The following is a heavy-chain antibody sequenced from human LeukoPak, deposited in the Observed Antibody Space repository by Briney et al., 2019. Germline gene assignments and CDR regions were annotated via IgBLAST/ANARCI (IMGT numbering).Heavy chain of an antibody. CDR1: GLTVSNYY. CDR3: ARGSSGYDRDAFGL. J-gene: IGHJ3*01. CDR2: IYSDGST. Sequence: GGSLRLSCAASGLTVSNYYMNWVRQAPGKGLEWVSVIYSDGSTYYADSVKGRFTISRDNSKNTLYLQMNSLRGEDTAVEYLARGSSGYDRDAFGLWGQGTMVTVSS. D-gene: IGHD5-12*01. V-gene: IGHV3-53*01.